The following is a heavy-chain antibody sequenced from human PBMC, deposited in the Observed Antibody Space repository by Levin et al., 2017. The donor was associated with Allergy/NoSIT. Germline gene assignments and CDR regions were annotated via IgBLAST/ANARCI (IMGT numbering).Heavy chain of an antibody. V-gene: IGHV3-11*01. CDR2: ITSSGSTI. CDR3: ARMGQLWAKFYYYGMDV. D-gene: IGHD5-18*01. Sequence: SGGSLRLSCAASGFTFSDFYMSWIRQAPGKGLEWISYITSSGSTIYYADSVKGRFTISRDNAKNSLYLQMNSLRAEDTAVYYCARMGQLWAKFYYYGMDVWGQGTTVTVSS. J-gene: IGHJ6*02. CDR1: GFTFSDFY.